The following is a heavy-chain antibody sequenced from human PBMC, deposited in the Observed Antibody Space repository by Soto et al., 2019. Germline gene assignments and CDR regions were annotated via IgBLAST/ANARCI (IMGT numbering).Heavy chain of an antibody. J-gene: IGHJ6*02. CDR2: INHSGST. D-gene: IGHD3-10*01. CDR1: GGSFSGYY. Sequence: NPSETLSLTCAVYGGSFSGYYWGWIRQPPGKGLEWIGEINHSGSTNYNPSLKSRVTISVDTSKNQFSLKLSSVTAADTAVYYCARKRYYYGSGRAGYYYYYGMDVWGQGTTVTVSS. V-gene: IGHV4-34*01. CDR3: ARKRYYYGSGRAGYYYYYGMDV.